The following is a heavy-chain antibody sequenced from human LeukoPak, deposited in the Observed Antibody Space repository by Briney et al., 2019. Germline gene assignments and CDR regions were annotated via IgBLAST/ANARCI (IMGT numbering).Heavy chain of an antibody. V-gene: IGHV4-39*01. CDR2: IYSGGGT. Sequence: SETLSLTCTVSGGSLTSGSYYWAWIRQPPGKGLEWIGSIYSGGGTFYHPSLSTRVTISLDTSQKQFSLTLPSVTAAATAVYHCARRNYGGTLEYWGQGTLVTVSS. CDR1: GGSLTSGSYY. J-gene: IGHJ4*02. D-gene: IGHD4-23*01. CDR3: ARRNYGGTLEY.